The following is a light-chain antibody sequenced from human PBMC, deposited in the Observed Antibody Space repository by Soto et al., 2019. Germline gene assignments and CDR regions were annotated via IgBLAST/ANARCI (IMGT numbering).Light chain of an antibody. CDR1: QSISSY. CDR3: QQYNSYS. Sequence: DITMTQSPSSLSASVGDRVTITCRASQSISSYLNWYQQKPGKAPKLLIYAASSLQSGVPSRFSGSGSGTEFTLTISGLQPDDFATYYCQQYNSYSFGGGTKVDIK. V-gene: IGKV1-39*01. CDR2: AAS. J-gene: IGKJ4*01.